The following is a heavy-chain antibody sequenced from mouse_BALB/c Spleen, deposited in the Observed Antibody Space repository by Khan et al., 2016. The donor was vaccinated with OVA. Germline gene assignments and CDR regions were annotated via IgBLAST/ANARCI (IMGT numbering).Heavy chain of an antibody. CDR3: ARKRGVHDNMDY. V-gene: IGHV2-4*02. CDR2: IWSGGST. CDR1: GFSLTNYG. J-gene: IGHJ4*01. Sequence: QMQLEESGPGLVQPSQSLSITCTVSGFSLTNYGVHWVRQPPGKGLEWLGLIWSGGSTDYNAAFISRLSITKDKTKSQVFFKMNSLQADDTAIYYCARKRGVHDNMDYWGQGPSVTVSS.